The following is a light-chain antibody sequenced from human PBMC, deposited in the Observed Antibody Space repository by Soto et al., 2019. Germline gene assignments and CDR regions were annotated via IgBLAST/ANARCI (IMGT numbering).Light chain of an antibody. CDR3: QQRNSYPRT. J-gene: IGKJ2*01. CDR2: AAS. Sequence: DIQLTQPPSFLSASVGDRVTITCRASQGINIFLACFQQKPGKAPNLLISAASTLQSGVPSRFSGSGSETEFTLTITSLQPEDSATYYCQQRNSYPRTFGQGTKVDI. CDR1: QGINIF. V-gene: IGKV1-9*01.